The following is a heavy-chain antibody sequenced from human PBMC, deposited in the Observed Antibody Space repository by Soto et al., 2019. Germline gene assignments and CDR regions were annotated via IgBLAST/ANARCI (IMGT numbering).Heavy chain of an antibody. CDR1: GGTFSSYT. Sequence: SVKVSCKASGGTFSSYTISWVRQAPGQGLEWMGRIIPILGIANYAQKFQGRVTITADKSTSTAYMELSSLRSEDTAVYYCARFKTIAAAGYYFDYWGQGTLVTVSS. CDR3: ARFKTIAAAGYYFDY. V-gene: IGHV1-69*02. J-gene: IGHJ4*02. D-gene: IGHD6-13*01. CDR2: IIPILGIA.